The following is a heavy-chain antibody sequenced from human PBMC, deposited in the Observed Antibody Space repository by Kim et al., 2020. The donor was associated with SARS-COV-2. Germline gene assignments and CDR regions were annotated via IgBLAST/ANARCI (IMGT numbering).Heavy chain of an antibody. J-gene: IGHJ4*02. V-gene: IGHV3-49*04. CDR2: IRSKAYGGTT. D-gene: IGHD5-12*01. Sequence: GGSLRLSCTASGFTFGDYAMSWVRQAPGKGLEWVGFIRSKAYGGTTEYAASVKGRFTISRDDSKSIAYLQMNSLKTEDTAVYYCTRDLYSGYDWGGGYWGQGTLVTVSS. CDR3: TRDLYSGYDWGGGY. CDR1: GFTFGDYA.